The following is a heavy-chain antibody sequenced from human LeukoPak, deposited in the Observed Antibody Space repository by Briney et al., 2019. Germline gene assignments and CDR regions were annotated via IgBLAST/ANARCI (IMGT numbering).Heavy chain of an antibody. CDR2: IYYSGST. J-gene: IGHJ4*02. D-gene: IGHD5-12*01. Sequence: SETLSLTCTVPGGSISSYYWSWIRQPPGKGLEWIGYIYYSGSTNYNPSLKSRVTISVDTSKNQFSLKLSSVTAADTAVYYCARVPIRVRSGYDLGAIDYWGQGTLVTVSS. CDR1: GGSISSYY. CDR3: ARVPIRVRSGYDLGAIDY. V-gene: IGHV4-59*01.